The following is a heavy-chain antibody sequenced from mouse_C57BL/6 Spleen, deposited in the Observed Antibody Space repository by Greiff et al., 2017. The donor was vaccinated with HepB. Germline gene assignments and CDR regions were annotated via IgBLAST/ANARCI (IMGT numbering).Heavy chain of an antibody. CDR3: ARRTTVVDYYAMDY. Sequence: VKLVESGAELVRPGASVKLSCKASGYTFTDYYINWVKQRPGQGLEWIARIYPGSGNTYYNEKFKGKATLTAEKSSSTAYMQLSSLTSEDSAVYFCARRTTVVDYYAMDYWGQGTSVTVSS. V-gene: IGHV1-76*01. D-gene: IGHD1-1*01. CDR2: IYPGSGNT. J-gene: IGHJ4*01. CDR1: GYTFTDYY.